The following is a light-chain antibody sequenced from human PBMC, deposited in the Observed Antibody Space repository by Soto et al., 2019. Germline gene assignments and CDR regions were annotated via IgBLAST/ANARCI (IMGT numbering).Light chain of an antibody. J-gene: IGLJ1*01. CDR3: CSYAGSSTFV. V-gene: IGLV2-23*01. CDR2: EGS. CDR1: SSDVGSYNL. Sequence: QSVLTQPASVSGSPGQSITISCTGTSSDVGSYNLVSWYQQHPGKAPKLMIYEGSKRPSRVSNRFSGSKSGNTASLTISGLQAEDEADYYCCSYAGSSTFVFGTGTKLTVL.